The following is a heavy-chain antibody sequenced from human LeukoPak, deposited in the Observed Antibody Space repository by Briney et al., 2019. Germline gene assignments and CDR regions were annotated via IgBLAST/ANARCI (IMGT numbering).Heavy chain of an antibody. Sequence: GGSLRLSCAASGFTFSSYAMHWVRQAPGKGLEYVSAISSNGGSTYYANSVKGRFTISRDNSKNTLYLQMGSLRAEDMAVYYCARGRRDSRQFDYWGQGALVTVSS. J-gene: IGHJ4*02. D-gene: IGHD3-10*01. CDR2: ISSNGGST. V-gene: IGHV3-64*01. CDR3: ARGRRDSRQFDY. CDR1: GFTFSSYA.